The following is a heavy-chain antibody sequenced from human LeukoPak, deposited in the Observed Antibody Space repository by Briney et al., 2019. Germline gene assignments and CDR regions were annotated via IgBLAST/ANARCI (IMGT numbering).Heavy chain of an antibody. CDR1: GFTFSSYS. D-gene: IGHD6-13*01. V-gene: IGHV3-21*01. CDR2: ISSSSSYI. J-gene: IGHJ4*02. Sequence: PGGSLRLSCAASGFTFSSYSMNWVRQAPGKGLEWVSSISSSSSYIYYADSVKGRFTISRDNTKNSLYLQMNSLRAEDTAVYYCARGDSIAAADFGYWGQGTLVTVSS. CDR3: ARGDSIAAADFGY.